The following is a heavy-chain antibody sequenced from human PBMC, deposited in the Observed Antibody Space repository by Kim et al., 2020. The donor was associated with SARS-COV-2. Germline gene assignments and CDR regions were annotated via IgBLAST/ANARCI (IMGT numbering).Heavy chain of an antibody. CDR3: ARDFYSGYDPADY. J-gene: IGHJ4*02. CDR2: IKQHGSEK. Sequence: GGSLRLSCAASGFTFSSYWMSWVRQAPGKGLEWVANIKQHGSEKYYVDSVKGRFTISRDNAKNSLYLQMNSLRAEDTAVYYCARDFYSGYDPADYWGQGTLVTVSS. V-gene: IGHV3-7*01. D-gene: IGHD5-12*01. CDR1: GFTFSSYW.